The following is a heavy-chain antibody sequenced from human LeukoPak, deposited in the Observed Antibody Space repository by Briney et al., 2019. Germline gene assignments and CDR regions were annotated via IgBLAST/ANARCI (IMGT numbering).Heavy chain of an antibody. CDR1: GASISSGGYY. Sequence: SQTLSLTRTVSGASISSGGYYWNWIRQPPGKGLEWIGYIYYSRSTSYSPSLKSRLTISVDTSKNQFSLKLSSVTAADTAVYYCARDGYNSGYFDYWGQGTLVTVSS. D-gene: IGHD5-24*01. CDR2: IYYSRST. CDR3: ARDGYNSGYFDY. J-gene: IGHJ4*02. V-gene: IGHV4-30-4*01.